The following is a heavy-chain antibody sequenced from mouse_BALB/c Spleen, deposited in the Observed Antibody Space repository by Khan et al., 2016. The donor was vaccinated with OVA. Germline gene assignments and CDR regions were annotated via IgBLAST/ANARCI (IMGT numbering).Heavy chain of an antibody. CDR1: GFSLTDYG. V-gene: IGHV2-6-5*01. D-gene: IGHD2-10*01. Sequence: QVQLKQSGPGLVAPSQSLSITCTVSGFSLTDYGVNWIRQPPGKGLEWLGIIWGGGTTYYNSALKSRLSISKDNSKSQVFLRMNSLQTDDTAMYFCAKPFYVHYYAMDYWGQGTSVTVSS. J-gene: IGHJ4*01. CDR3: AKPFYVHYYAMDY. CDR2: IWGGGTT.